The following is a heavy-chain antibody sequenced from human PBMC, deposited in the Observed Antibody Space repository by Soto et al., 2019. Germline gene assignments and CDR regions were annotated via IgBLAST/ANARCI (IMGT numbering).Heavy chain of an antibody. CDR3: ARPRQGNYDFLSGYYALDY. Sequence: SETLSLTCTVSGASISSSRSYWGWVRQPPGKGLEWIVSFYYTGGTYSTYYNPSLKSRVTISVDTSKSQFSLNLRSVTAADTAVYYCARPRQGNYDFLSGYYALDYWGQGTLVTVSS. CDR1: GASISSSRSY. CDR2: FYYTGGT. J-gene: IGHJ4*02. D-gene: IGHD3-3*01. V-gene: IGHV4-39*01.